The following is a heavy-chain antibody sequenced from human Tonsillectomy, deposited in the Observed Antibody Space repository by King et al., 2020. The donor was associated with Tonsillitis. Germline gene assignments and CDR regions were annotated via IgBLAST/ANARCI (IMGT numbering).Heavy chain of an antibody. CDR3: AREESMALDY. CDR2: ISYYENKT. CDR1: GFTVSHYA. D-gene: IGHD2/OR15-2a*01. Sequence: VQLVESGGDVVQPGRSLRLSCVGSGFTVSHYAMHWVRQAPGKGLEGGAVISYYENKTYYADSVKGRFTISRDNSKSSLYLQMNSLRAEDTAVYYCAREESMALDYWGQGTLVTVSS. V-gene: IGHV3-30-3*01. J-gene: IGHJ4*02.